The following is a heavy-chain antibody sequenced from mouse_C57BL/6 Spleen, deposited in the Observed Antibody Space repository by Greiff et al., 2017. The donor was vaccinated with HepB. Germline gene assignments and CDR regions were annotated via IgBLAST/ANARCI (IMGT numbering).Heavy chain of an antibody. J-gene: IGHJ3*01. CDR3: ARWELYDIEGFAY. CDR2: FDPNSGGT. Sequence: QVQLQQPGAELVKPGASVKLSCKASGYTFTSYWMHWVKQRPGRGLEWIGRFDPNSGGTKYNEKFKSKATLTVDKPSSTAYMQLSSLTSEDSAVYYCARWELYDIEGFAYWGQGTLVTVSA. V-gene: IGHV1-72*01. CDR1: GYTFTSYW. D-gene: IGHD2-3*01.